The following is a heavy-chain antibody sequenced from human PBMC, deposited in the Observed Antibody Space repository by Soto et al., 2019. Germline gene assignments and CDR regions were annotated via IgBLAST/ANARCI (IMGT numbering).Heavy chain of an antibody. CDR3: ASIVVVPAALRNYYGMDV. V-gene: IGHV1-69*06. J-gene: IGHJ6*02. CDR2: IIPIFGTA. CDR1: GGTFSSYA. Sequence: SVKVSCKASGGTFSSYAISWVRQAPGQRLEWMGGIIPIFGTANYAQKFQGRVTITADKSTSTAYMELSSLRSEDTAVYYCASIVVVPAALRNYYGMDVWGQGTTVTVSS. D-gene: IGHD2-2*01.